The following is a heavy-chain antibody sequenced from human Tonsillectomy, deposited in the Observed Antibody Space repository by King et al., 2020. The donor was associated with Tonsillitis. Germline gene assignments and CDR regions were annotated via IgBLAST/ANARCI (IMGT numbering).Heavy chain of an antibody. CDR3: AKDAGANIVVVPAASSDY. D-gene: IGHD2-2*01. CDR1: GFTFSSYA. CDR2: ISGSGGST. V-gene: IGHV3-23*04. J-gene: IGHJ4*02. Sequence: VQLVESGGGLVQPGGSLRLSCVASGFTFSSYAMSWVRQAPGEGMEWVSAISGSGGSTYYANSVKGRFTISRDNSKNTLYLQMSSLRAEDTAVYYCAKDAGANIVVVPAASSDYSGQGTLVTVSS.